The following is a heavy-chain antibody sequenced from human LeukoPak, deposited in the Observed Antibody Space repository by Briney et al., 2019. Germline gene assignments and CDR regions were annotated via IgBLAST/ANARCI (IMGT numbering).Heavy chain of an antibody. CDR3: MTGTY. Sequence: PGGSLRLSCAASGFTFNNFRMNWVRQAPGKGLEWVGRVKSKTDGGTTDFAAPVKGRFTMSRDDAKNTVYLQMNSLQTEDTGVYYCMTGTYWGQGTLVTVSS. CDR2: VKSKTDGGTT. V-gene: IGHV3-15*01. J-gene: IGHJ4*02. CDR1: GFTFNNFR.